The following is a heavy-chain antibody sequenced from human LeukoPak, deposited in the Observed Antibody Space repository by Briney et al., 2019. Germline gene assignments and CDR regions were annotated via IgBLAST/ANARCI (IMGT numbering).Heavy chain of an antibody. CDR3: AKGLRLVVNPPDAFNI. J-gene: IGHJ3*02. Sequence: GGSLRLSCAASGFMFNSYALSWVRQAPGKGLEWVSTISGSTISTYYADSVKGRFTISRDNSKNTVYLQMNSLRSADTAVYYCAKGLRLVVNPPDAFNIWGQGTMVTVSS. D-gene: IGHD2-15*01. V-gene: IGHV3-23*01. CDR1: GFMFNSYA. CDR2: ISGSTIST.